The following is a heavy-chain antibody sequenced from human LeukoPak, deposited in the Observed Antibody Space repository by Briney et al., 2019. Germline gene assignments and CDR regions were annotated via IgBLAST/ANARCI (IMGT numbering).Heavy chain of an antibody. J-gene: IGHJ4*02. Sequence: ASAKVSCKASGYSFTSYYMHWVRQAPGQGLEWMGTLNPSGDSTSYAQKFQGRVTMTRDMSTSTVYMELSSLRSEDTAVYYCARVRVRYVNSSGYYYWGQGTLVTVSS. D-gene: IGHD3-22*01. CDR1: GYSFTSYY. CDR2: LNPSGDST. CDR3: ARVRVRYVNSSGYYY. V-gene: IGHV1-46*01.